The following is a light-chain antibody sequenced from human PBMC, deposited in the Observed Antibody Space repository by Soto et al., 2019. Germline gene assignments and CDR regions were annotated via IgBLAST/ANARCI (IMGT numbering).Light chain of an antibody. CDR2: GGS. CDR3: QQYGSSPPT. V-gene: IGKV3-20*01. CDR1: QSVSSSY. Sequence: EIVLTQSPGTLSLSPGERATLSCRASQSVSSSYLAWYQQKPGQAPRLLIYGGSSRATGIPDRFSGSGSGTDFTLTINRLEPEDFALYYCQQYGSSPPTFGQGTKV. J-gene: IGKJ1*01.